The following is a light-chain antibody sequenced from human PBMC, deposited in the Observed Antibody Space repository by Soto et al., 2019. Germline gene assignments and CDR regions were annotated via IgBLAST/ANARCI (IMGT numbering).Light chain of an antibody. J-gene: IGLJ1*01. CDR1: SSDVGSYNL. CDR2: EGS. V-gene: IGLV2-23*01. Sequence: QSALTQPASVSGSPGQSITISCTGTSSDVGSYNLVSWYQQHPGKAPKLMIYEGSKRPSGVSNRFSGSKSGNTASLTISGLQAEDEGDYYCCSYAGSSTFYVFGTWTKVTVL. CDR3: CSYAGSSTFYV.